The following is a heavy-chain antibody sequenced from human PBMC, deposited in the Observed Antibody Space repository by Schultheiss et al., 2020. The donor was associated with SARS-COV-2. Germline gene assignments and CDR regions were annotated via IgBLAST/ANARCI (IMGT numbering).Heavy chain of an antibody. CDR2: IYYTGNT. J-gene: IGHJ2*01. Sequence: SETLSLTCTVSGDSISSGAYNWSWIRQHPGKGLEWIGSIYYTGNTLCNPSLKSRLIMSVDTSKNQFSLKLSSVTAADTAVYYCARRQWLPRYFDLWGRGTLVTVSS. CDR3: ARRQWLPRYFDL. D-gene: IGHD6-19*01. CDR1: GDSISSGAYN. V-gene: IGHV4-31*03.